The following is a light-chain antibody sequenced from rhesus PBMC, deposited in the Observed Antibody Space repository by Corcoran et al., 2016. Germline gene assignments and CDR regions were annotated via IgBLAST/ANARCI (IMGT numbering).Light chain of an antibody. CDR3: QQGYSTPWT. V-gene: IGKV1-33*02. Sequence: DIQMSQSPSSLSASVGDKVTITCRASQGISNALAWYQQKPGKAPKLLMYAASSLESGVPSRFSGSRSGTVFTLPISSLQPEDFATYYCQQGYSTPWTFGQGTKVEIK. CDR2: AAS. J-gene: IGKJ1*01. CDR1: QGISNA.